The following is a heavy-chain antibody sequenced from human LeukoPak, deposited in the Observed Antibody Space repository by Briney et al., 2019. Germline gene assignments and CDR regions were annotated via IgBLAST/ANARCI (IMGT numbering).Heavy chain of an antibody. CDR2: INHSGST. D-gene: IGHD3-3*01. CDR3: ARLRLLEDAFDI. Sequence: SETLSLTYAVYGGSFSGYYWSWIRQPPGKGLEWIGEINHSGSTNYNPSLKSRVTISVDTSKNQFSLKLSSVTAADTAVYYCARLRLLEDAFDIWGQGTMVTVSS. CDR1: GGSFSGYY. V-gene: IGHV4-34*01. J-gene: IGHJ3*02.